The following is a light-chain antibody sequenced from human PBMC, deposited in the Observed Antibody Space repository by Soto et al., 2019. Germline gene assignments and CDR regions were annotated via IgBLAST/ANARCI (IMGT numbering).Light chain of an antibody. CDR3: TSYTSKNTHV. CDR1: SSDIGRYNM. CDR2: DVS. Sequence: QSALTQPASVPRSPGQSITIACAGTSSDIGRYNMVSWCQQHPGKVPKLLIYDVSIRPSGVSDRFSGSRSGNTASLTISGLQPEDEADYYCTSYTSKNTHVFGSGTKVTVL. J-gene: IGLJ1*01. V-gene: IGLV2-14*02.